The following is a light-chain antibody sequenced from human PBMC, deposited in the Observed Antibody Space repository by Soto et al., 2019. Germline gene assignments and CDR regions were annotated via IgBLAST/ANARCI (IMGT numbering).Light chain of an antibody. CDR2: GAS. J-gene: IGKJ1*01. Sequence: EIVMTQSPGTLSLSSGERATLSCRASQSVSSSYLAWYQQKPGQAPRLLIYGASSRATGIPDRFSGSGSGTDFTLTISRLEPEDFAVYYCHQYGSSAWTFGQGTKVDIK. CDR1: QSVSSSY. CDR3: HQYGSSAWT. V-gene: IGKV3-20*01.